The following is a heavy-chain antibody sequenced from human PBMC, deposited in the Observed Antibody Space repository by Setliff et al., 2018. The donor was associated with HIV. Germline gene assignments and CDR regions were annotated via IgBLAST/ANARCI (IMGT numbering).Heavy chain of an antibody. V-gene: IGHV4-61*09. Sequence: PSETLSLTCTVSGGSLDSGSYHWSWIRQPAGKGLEWFGHISTSGNTNYNPSLKSRVTISVDTSKNQFSLKLSSVTAADTAVYYCARETSSSWFDYWGQGALVTVSS. D-gene: IGHD6-13*01. CDR2: ISTSGNT. CDR1: GGSLDSGSYH. CDR3: ARETSSSWFDY. J-gene: IGHJ4*02.